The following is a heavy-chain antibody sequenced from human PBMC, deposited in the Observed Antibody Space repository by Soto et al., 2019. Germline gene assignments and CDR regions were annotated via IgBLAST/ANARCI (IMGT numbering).Heavy chain of an antibody. Sequence: ASVKVSCKASGYTFTSYGISWVRQAPGQGLEWMGWISAYNGNTNYALKLQGRVTMTTDTSTSTAYMELRSLRSDDTAVYYCARGGKSGSYTGYYYYYGMDVWGQGTTVTVSS. CDR1: GYTFTSYG. J-gene: IGHJ6*02. CDR3: ARGGKSGSYTGYYYYYGMDV. V-gene: IGHV1-18*01. CDR2: ISAYNGNT. D-gene: IGHD1-26*01.